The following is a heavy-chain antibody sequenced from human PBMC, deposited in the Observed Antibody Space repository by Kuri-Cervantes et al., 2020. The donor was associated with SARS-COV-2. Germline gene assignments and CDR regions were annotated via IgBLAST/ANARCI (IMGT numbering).Heavy chain of an antibody. J-gene: IGHJ3*02. D-gene: IGHD3-10*01. CDR3: ARRQLWFGDHDAFDI. V-gene: IGHV3-21*01. CDR1: GFTFSSYS. CDR2: ITRTSSYI. Sequence: GESLKISCAASGFTFSSYSMNWVRQAPGKGLEWVSSITRTSSYIYYADSVKGRFTISRDNAKNSLYLQMNSLRAEDRAVYYCARRQLWFGDHDAFDIWGQGTVVTVSS.